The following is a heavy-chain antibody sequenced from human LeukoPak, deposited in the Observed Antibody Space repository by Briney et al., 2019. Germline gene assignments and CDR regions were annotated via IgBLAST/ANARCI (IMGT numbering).Heavy chain of an antibody. CDR2: IYYSGST. V-gene: IGHV4-30-4*01. J-gene: IGHJ4*02. CDR3: ARGLRLSWSPTDY. Sequence: PSETLSLTCTVSGGSISSGGYYWSWIRQHPGKGLEWIGYIYYSGSTYYNPSLKSRATISVDTSKNQFSLKLSSVTAADTAVYYCARGLRLSWSPTDYWGQGTLVTVSS. CDR1: GGSISSGGYY.